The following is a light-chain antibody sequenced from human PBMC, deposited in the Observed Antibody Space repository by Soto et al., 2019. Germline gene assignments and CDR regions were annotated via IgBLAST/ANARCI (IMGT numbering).Light chain of an antibody. J-gene: IGKJ1*01. CDR2: KAS. CDR3: QQYNSFIWT. V-gene: IGKV1-5*03. CDR1: QTISSW. Sequence: DIHITHSPFTLSSSFVERVTIICRASQTISSWLAWYQQKGGQAPKLLISKASILDSGVPSRFSGSGSGTEFNLTISSLQPEDFATYYCQQYNSFIWTFGQGTKVDIK.